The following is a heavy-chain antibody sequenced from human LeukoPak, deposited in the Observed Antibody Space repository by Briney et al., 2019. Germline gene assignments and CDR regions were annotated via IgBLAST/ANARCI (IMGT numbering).Heavy chain of an antibody. V-gene: IGHV4-59*01. J-gene: IGHJ4*02. CDR3: ARYEEFSTGYSASSPRHYFDQ. CDR2: VYYTGST. CDR1: GGSINSYY. Sequence: SETLSLTCTVSGGSINSYYWSWIRQPPGKGLECIGHVYYTGSTYYKPSLESRVTISVDTAKNQISLKLSSVTAADTAVYYCARYEEFSTGYSASSPRHYFDQWGQGTLVTVSS. D-gene: IGHD3/OR15-3a*01.